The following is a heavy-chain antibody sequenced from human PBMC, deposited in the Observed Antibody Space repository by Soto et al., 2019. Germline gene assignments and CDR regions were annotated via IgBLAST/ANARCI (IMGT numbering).Heavy chain of an antibody. D-gene: IGHD2-8*01. J-gene: IGHJ4*02. CDR2: ISVYSGNT. CDR1: GYVLSTFG. CDR3: SRGSPYDFVRSLDY. V-gene: IGHV1-18*04. Sequence: ASVKVSCPASGYVLSTFGISWVRQAPGQGLEWMGWISVYSGNTDYARKFQDRVTMTTDTSTNTAYMELTTLTSDDTAVYYWSRGSPYDFVRSLDYWGQGNLVTVAS.